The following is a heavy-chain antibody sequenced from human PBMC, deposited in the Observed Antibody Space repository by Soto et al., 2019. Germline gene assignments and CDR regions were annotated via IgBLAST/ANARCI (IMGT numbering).Heavy chain of an antibody. CDR2: INPRGGST. J-gene: IGHJ6*02. V-gene: IGHV1-46*01. Sequence: ASVKVSCKASGYTFTSYYMHWVRQAPGQGLEWMGIINPRGGSTSYAQKFQGRVTMTRDTFKSTVYMELSSLRAEDTAVYYCAKVTTEVTHYYGMDVWGQGTTVTVSS. CDR1: GYTFTSYY. CDR3: AKVTTEVTHYYGMDV. D-gene: IGHD4-4*01.